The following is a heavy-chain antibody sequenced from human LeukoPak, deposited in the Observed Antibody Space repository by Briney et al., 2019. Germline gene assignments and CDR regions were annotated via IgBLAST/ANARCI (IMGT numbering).Heavy chain of an antibody. CDR3: ARSGGRSATIVY. D-gene: IGHD2-15*01. J-gene: IGHJ4*02. CDR1: GGSVSSGNYY. Sequence: PSETLSLTCTVSGGSVSSGNYYWSWIRQPPGKGLEWIAYIHYSGSTNYNPSLKSRVSISVDTSKNQFSLKLSSVAAADTAVYYCARSGGRSATIVYWGQGTLVTVSS. CDR2: IHYSGST. V-gene: IGHV4-61*01.